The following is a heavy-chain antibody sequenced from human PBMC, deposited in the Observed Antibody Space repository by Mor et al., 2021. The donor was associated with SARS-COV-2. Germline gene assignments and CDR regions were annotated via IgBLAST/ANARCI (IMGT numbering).Heavy chain of an antibody. J-gene: IGHJ4*02. CDR3: AKAPSAILPVLDY. V-gene: IGHV3-23*01. D-gene: IGHD2-21*01. Sequence: DSVKGRFTNSRDNSKNTVYLQMKSLRAEDTAVYYCAKAPSAILPVLDYWGQGTLVTVSS.